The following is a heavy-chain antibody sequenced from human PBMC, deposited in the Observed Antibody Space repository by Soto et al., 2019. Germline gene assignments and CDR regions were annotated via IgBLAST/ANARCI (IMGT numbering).Heavy chain of an antibody. CDR3: ARRWPSVRIAVAGNSKRELLFDP. CDR1: GYTYTSYD. D-gene: IGHD6-19*01. Sequence: GASVKVSCKASGYTYTSYDINWVPPATVQGLEWMVCLYPNGGNTGYAQKFQGRVTMTRNTSISTAYMELSSLRSEDTAVYYCARRWPSVRIAVAGNSKRELLFDPWGQPTLVTVSS. V-gene: IGHV1-8*01. J-gene: IGHJ5*02. CDR2: LYPNGGNT.